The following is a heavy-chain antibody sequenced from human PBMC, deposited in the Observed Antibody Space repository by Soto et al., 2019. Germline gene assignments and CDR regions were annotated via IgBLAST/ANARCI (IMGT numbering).Heavy chain of an antibody. CDR2: IIPIFGTA. Sequence: GASVKVSCKASGGTFSSYAISWVRQAPGQGLEWMGGIIPIFGTANYAQKFQGRVTITADESTSTAYMELSSLRSEDTAVYYCARKDYYDSSGSSLIYGMDVWGQGTTVTFSS. D-gene: IGHD3-22*01. CDR3: ARKDYYDSSGSSLIYGMDV. V-gene: IGHV1-69*13. J-gene: IGHJ6*02. CDR1: GGTFSSYA.